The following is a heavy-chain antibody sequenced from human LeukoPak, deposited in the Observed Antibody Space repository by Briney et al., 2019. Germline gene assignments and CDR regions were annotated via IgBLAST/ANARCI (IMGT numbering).Heavy chain of an antibody. CDR2: IKSKGNTYAT. Sequence: GGSLRLSSAASGFTFSGSTMHWVRQASGKGLEWVGRIKSKGNTYATAYAASVKGRFTISRDDSKNTAYLQMNNLKTEDTAMYYCTRVGPTTADYWGQGTLVIVSS. V-gene: IGHV3-73*01. D-gene: IGHD5-12*01. J-gene: IGHJ4*02. CDR3: TRVGPTTADY. CDR1: GFTFSGST.